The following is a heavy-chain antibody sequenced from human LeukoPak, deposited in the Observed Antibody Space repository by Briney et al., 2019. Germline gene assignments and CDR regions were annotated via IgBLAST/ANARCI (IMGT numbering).Heavy chain of an antibody. J-gene: IGHJ4*02. CDR3: ARLTKGRFFDFVFDF. V-gene: IGHV4-39*01. CDR2: IYYPGST. Sequence: PSETLSLTCTASGDSVSDTTHYWGWIRQPPGKGLEWIGNIYYPGSTYSNPSLRSRVTMSVDTSKNQFSLKMSSVTAADTAVYYCARLTKGRFFDFVFDFWGQGTLLTVSS. D-gene: IGHD3-9*01. CDR1: GDSVSDTTHY.